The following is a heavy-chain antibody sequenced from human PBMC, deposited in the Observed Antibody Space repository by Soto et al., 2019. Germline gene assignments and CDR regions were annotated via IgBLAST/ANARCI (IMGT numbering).Heavy chain of an antibody. J-gene: IGHJ4*02. CDR2: ISYDGSNK. V-gene: IGHV3-30*18. CDR1: GFTFSSYG. Sequence: GGSLRLSCAASGFTFSSYGMHWVRQAPGKGLEWVAVISYDGSNKYYADSVKGRFTISRDNSKNTLYLQMNSLRAEDTAVYYCAKDGRWLQSFDYWGQGTLVTVSS. D-gene: IGHD5-12*01. CDR3: AKDGRWLQSFDY.